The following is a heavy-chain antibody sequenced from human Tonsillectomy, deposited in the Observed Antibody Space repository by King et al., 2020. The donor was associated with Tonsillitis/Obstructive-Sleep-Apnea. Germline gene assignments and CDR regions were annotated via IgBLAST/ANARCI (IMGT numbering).Heavy chain of an antibody. D-gene: IGHD2-8*02. J-gene: IGHJ6*03. CDR1: GFTFSNAW. Sequence: VQLVESGGGLVKPGGSLRLSCAASGFTFSNAWMSWVRQAPGKGLEWVGRIKSKTDGGTTDYAAPVKGRFTISRDDSKNTLYLQMNSLKTEDTAVYYCTTCTGPGGYYYYHMDVWGQGTQVPVS. CDR3: TTCTGPGGYYYYHMDV. CDR2: IKSKTDGGTT. V-gene: IGHV3-15*01.